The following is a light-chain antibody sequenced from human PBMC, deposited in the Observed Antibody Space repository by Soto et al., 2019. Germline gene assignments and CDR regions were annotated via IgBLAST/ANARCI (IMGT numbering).Light chain of an antibody. CDR2: DAS. V-gene: IGKV3-15*01. J-gene: IGKJ4*01. CDR3: QQYDRWPVT. CDR1: QSVTTN. Sequence: EVVMTQSPATLSVSPGERVTFSCRASQSVTTNSAWYQHKPSQSPRLLISDASTGASGIPPRFSGSGSGTEFTLTIDRLQSADFAVYYCQQYDRWPVTFGGGTKV.